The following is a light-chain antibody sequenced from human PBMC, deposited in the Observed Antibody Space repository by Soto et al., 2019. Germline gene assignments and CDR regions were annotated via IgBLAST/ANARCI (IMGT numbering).Light chain of an antibody. CDR2: DAT. J-gene: IGKJ1*01. V-gene: IGKV3-11*01. CDR3: QQYKT. CDR1: QSVRTY. Sequence: EIVLTQSPAILSLSPGERATLSCRASQSVRTYLAWYQQRPGQAPRLLIYDATNMATGTPARFSGSGSGTDFTLTISSLEPEDFATYYCQQYKTFGQGTRVEIK.